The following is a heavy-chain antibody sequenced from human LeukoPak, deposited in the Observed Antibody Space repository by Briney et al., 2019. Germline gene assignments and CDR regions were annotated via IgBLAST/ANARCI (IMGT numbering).Heavy chain of an antibody. D-gene: IGHD3-3*01. CDR2: ISGSGGST. CDR1: GFTFSSYA. CDR3: AKDMVGITIFGVVGIPYDY. Sequence: GGSLRLSCAASGFTFSSYAMSWVRQAPGKGLEWVSAISGSGGSTYYADSVKGRFTISRDNSKNTLYLQMNSLRAEDTAVYYCAKDMVGITIFGVVGIPYDYWGQGTLVTVSS. V-gene: IGHV3-23*01. J-gene: IGHJ4*02.